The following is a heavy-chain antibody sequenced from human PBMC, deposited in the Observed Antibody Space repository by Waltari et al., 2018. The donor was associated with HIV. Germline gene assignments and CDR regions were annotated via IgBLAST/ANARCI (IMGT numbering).Heavy chain of an antibody. CDR2: IYYSGNT. D-gene: IGHD3-22*01. V-gene: IGHV4-39*01. Sequence: QLQLQESGPGLVKPSETLSLTCTVAGGSIYSGSYYWGWIRQPPGKGLEWIGDIYYSGNTYYNPSLKSRVTISVDTSKNQFSLKLSSVTAADTAVYYCARRFYYETSDFFGYWGQGSLVTVSS. CDR3: ARRFYYETSDFFGY. J-gene: IGHJ4*02. CDR1: GGSIYSGSYY.